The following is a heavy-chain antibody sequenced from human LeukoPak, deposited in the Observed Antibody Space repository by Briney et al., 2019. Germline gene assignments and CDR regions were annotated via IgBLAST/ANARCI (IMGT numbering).Heavy chain of an antibody. V-gene: IGHV4-31*03. J-gene: IGHJ5*02. D-gene: IGHD2-2*01. CDR3: ARGGIVVVPAAIRGWFDP. CDR2: IYYSGST. Sequence: SQTLSLTCTVSGGSISSGGYYWSWIRQHPGKGLEWIGYIYYSGSTYYNPSLKSRVTISVDTSKNRFSLKLSSVTAADTAVYYCARGGIVVVPAAIRGWFDPWGQGTLVTVSS. CDR1: GGSISSGGYY.